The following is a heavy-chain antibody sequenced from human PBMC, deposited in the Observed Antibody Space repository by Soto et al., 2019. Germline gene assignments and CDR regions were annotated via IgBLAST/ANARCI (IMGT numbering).Heavy chain of an antibody. V-gene: IGHV1-18*01. D-gene: IGHD6-13*01. J-gene: IGHJ4*02. CDR2: ISGNDGNT. CDR1: GYTFTNHG. CDR3: ARRWESSSWYLDY. Sequence: QVQLVQSGAEVKNPGASVKVSCKASGYTFTNHGISWVRQAPGQGLEWMGWISGNDGNTKYAQKLQDRVTMTIDKSTTTAYMELRSLRSDDTAVYYCARRWESSSWYLDYWGQGTLVTVSS.